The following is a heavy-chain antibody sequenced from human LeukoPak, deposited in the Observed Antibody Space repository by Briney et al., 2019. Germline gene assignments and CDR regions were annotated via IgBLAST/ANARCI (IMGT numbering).Heavy chain of an antibody. D-gene: IGHD2-8*02. CDR1: GFTFSSYA. CDR2: ISGSGGST. V-gene: IGHV3-23*01. CDR3: AKDARWGTGGRRVRSGYNPVDY. J-gene: IGHJ4*02. Sequence: PGGSLRLSCAASGFTFSSYAMSWVRQATGKGLEWVSAISGSGGSTYYADSVKGRFTISRDNSKNTLYLQMNSLRAEDTAVYYCAKDARWGTGGRRVRSGYNPVDYWGQGTLVTVSS.